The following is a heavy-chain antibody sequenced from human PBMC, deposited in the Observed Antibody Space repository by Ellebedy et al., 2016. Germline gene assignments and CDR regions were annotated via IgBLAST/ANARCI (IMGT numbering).Heavy chain of an antibody. Sequence: SETLSLTXAVYGGSFSGYYWSWIRQPPGKGLEWIGEINHSGSTNYNPSLKSRVTISVDTSKNQFSLKLSSVTAADTAVYYCARQYQLLGAFDIWGQGTMVTVSS. CDR2: INHSGST. V-gene: IGHV4-34*01. CDR3: ARQYQLLGAFDI. CDR1: GGSFSGYY. D-gene: IGHD2-2*01. J-gene: IGHJ3*02.